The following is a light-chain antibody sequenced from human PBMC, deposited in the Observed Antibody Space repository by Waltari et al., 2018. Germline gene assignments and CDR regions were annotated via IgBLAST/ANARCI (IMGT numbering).Light chain of an antibody. CDR1: QSVLYSSNSKNY. CDR2: WAS. J-gene: IGKJ1*01. Sequence: EIVMTQSPDSLAVSLGERATINCKSSQSVLYSSNSKNYLAWYQQKPGQPPKLLIYWASTRESGVPDRFSGSGSGTDFTLTITSLQAEDVAVYYCQQYYSTPRAFGQGTKVEIK. V-gene: IGKV4-1*01. CDR3: QQYYSTPRA.